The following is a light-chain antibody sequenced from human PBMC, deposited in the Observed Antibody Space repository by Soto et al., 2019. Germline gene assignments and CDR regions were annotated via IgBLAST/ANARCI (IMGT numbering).Light chain of an antibody. V-gene: IGLV1-51*02. J-gene: IGLJ1*01. CDR2: ENN. CDR3: GTWDSSLSAVV. CDR1: SSNIGNNY. Sequence: QSVLTQPPSVSAAPGQKVTISCSGSSSNIGNNYVSWYQQLPGTAPKLLIYENNKRPSGIPDRFSGSKSGTSATLGITGLQTGDEADDYCGTWDSSLSAVVFGTGTKLTVL.